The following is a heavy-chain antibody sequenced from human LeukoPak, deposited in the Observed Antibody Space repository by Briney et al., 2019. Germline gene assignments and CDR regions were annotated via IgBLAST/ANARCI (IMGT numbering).Heavy chain of an antibody. CDR3: ARMNYVSSGWGAPFDS. D-gene: IGHD1-7*01. CDR1: RFTFSTYS. V-gene: IGHV3-48*04. CDR2: ISTSGSRI. J-gene: IGHJ4*02. Sequence: GGSLRLSCAASRFTFSTYSMNWVRQTPGRGLEWVSYISTSGSRIDYADSVKGRFTISRDNAKNSLYLQMNSLRAEDTAVYYCARMNYVSSGWGAPFDSWGQGTLVTVSS.